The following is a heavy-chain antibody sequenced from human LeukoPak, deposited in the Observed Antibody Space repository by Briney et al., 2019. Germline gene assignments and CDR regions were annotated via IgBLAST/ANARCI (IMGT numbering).Heavy chain of an antibody. CDR3: ARELATVKSSWFDP. Sequence: SETLSLTCTVSGGSISSSSYYWGWIRQPPGKGLEWIGSIYYSGSTYYNPSLKSRVTISVDTSKNQFSLKLSSVTAADTAVYYCARELATVKSSWFDPWGQGTLVTVSS. D-gene: IGHD4-11*01. CDR2: IYYSGST. V-gene: IGHV4-39*07. CDR1: GGSISSSSYY. J-gene: IGHJ5*02.